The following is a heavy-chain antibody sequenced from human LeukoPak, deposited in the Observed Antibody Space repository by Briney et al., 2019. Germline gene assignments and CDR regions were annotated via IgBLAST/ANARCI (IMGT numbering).Heavy chain of an antibody. CDR1: GGSLSAYY. J-gene: IGHJ4*02. Sequence: SETLSLTCAVYGGSLSAYYWGWIRQPPGKGLEWIGSIYYSGSTYYNPSLKSRVTISVDTSKNQFSLKLSSVTAADTAVYYCARRSNWYSDAFGYWGQGTLVTVSS. CDR3: ARRSNWYSDAFGY. V-gene: IGHV4-39*01. CDR2: IYYSGST. D-gene: IGHD6-13*01.